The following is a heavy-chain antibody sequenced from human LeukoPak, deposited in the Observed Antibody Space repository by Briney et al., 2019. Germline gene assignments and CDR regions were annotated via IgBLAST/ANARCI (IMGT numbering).Heavy chain of an antibody. Sequence: PGGALRLSCAASGFTVSSNYINWVRQAPGKGREWVSGIYSGGSTYYADSVKGRFTISRDNSKNTLYLQMNSLRAEDTAVYYCARVRFMITFGGVIPNYFDYWGQGTLVTVSS. D-gene: IGHD3-16*02. CDR1: GFTVSSNY. CDR2: IYSGGST. CDR3: ARVRFMITFGGVIPNYFDY. V-gene: IGHV3-66*01. J-gene: IGHJ4*02.